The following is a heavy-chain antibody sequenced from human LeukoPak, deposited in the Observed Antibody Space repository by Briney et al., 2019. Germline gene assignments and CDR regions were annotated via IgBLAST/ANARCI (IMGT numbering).Heavy chain of an antibody. CDR3: AREMGSGWSPPEY. J-gene: IGHJ4*02. Sequence: SETLSLTCSVSGGSISSSSYYWGWIRQPPGKGLEWIGIIYYSGSTYYNPSLKSRVTISVDTSKNQFFLKVDSVTTADTAVYYCAREMGSGWSPPEYWGQGILVTVSS. D-gene: IGHD6-19*01. V-gene: IGHV4-39*07. CDR2: IYYSGST. CDR1: GGSISSSSYY.